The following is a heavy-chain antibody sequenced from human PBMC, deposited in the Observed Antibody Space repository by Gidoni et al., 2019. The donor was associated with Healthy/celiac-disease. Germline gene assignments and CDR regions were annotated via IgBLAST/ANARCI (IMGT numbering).Heavy chain of an antibody. J-gene: IGHJ3*02. V-gene: IGHV4-61*02. D-gene: IGHD1-26*01. Sequence: QVQLQESGPGLVKPSQTLSLTCTVSGGSISSGSYYWSWIRQPAGKGLEWIGRIYTSGSTNYNPSLKSRVTISVETSKNQFSLKLSSVTAADTAVYYCARDELLTAFDIWGQGTMVTVSS. CDR3: ARDELLTAFDI. CDR1: GGSISSGSYY. CDR2: IYTSGST.